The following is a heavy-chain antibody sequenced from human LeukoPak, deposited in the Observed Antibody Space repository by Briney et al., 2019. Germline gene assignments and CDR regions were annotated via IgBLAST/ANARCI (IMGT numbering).Heavy chain of an antibody. J-gene: IGHJ3*02. CDR1: GGSFSGYY. V-gene: IGHV4-31*11. Sequence: SETLSLTCAVYGGSFSGYYWSWIRQHPGKGLEWIGYIYYSGSTYYNPSLKSRVTISVDTSKNQFSLKLSSVTAADTAVYYCASSIAAAGTLEAFDIWGQGTMVTVSS. CDR2: IYYSGST. CDR3: ASSIAAAGTLEAFDI. D-gene: IGHD6-13*01.